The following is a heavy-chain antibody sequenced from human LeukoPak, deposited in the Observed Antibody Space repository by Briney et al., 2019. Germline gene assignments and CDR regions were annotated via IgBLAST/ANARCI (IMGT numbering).Heavy chain of an antibody. CDR3: AKDRGDYPPYFDY. Sequence: GGSLRLPCAASGFTFHAYAIHWVRQAPGKGLEWVAFIRKDGNNENYADSVKGRFTISRDNSKNTLYLQMNSLQTEDTAVYYCAKDRGDYPPYFDYWGQGTLVTVSS. V-gene: IGHV3-30*02. D-gene: IGHD2-21*02. CDR2: IRKDGNNE. CDR1: GFTFHAYA. J-gene: IGHJ4*02.